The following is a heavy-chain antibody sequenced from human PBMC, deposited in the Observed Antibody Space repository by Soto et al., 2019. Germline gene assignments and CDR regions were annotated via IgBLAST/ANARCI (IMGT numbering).Heavy chain of an antibody. Sequence: QVQLQESGPGLVKPSQTLSLTCSVSGGSITSGGFYWSWIRQHPEKGLEWIAYIFHSGSTDYNPSIKSRIIISAEPSKNQFSLKLTSVTAADTAVYYCVRGGIAGNWFDPWGQGTLVTVSS. V-gene: IGHV4-31*03. CDR2: IFHSGST. CDR3: VRGGIAGNWFDP. D-gene: IGHD6-13*01. CDR1: GGSITSGGFY. J-gene: IGHJ5*02.